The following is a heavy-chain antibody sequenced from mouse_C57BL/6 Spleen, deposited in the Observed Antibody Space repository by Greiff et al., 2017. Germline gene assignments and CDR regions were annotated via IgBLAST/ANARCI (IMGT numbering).Heavy chain of an antibody. CDR3: AREGGVSWEGFDF. D-gene: IGHD4-1*01. Sequence: EVKLMESGGGLVKPGGSLKLSCAASGFTFSSYAMSWVRQTPGKRLEWVATICAGGSYTYYPDNVKGRFTLSRDNAKNNLYLQMSHLKSEDTAVYYCAREGGVSWEGFDFWGQGTTLTVSS. CDR2: ICAGGSYT. J-gene: IGHJ2*01. V-gene: IGHV5-4*01. CDR1: GFTFSSYA.